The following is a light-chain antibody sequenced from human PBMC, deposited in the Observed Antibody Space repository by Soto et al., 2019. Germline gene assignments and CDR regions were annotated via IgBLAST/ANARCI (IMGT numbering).Light chain of an antibody. V-gene: IGKV1-5*03. CDR2: EVS. J-gene: IGKJ1*01. CDR1: QSINKC. Sequence: DILLTRSPSTLSPSVGDRVTISCRASQSINKCLARYQHKRGKAPDLLIYEVSTLQGGGPSRFRGSRSVTEFTRTVSSLQPEDFATYYGLQDHDDSWTFGQGTKVDIK. CDR3: LQDHDDSWT.